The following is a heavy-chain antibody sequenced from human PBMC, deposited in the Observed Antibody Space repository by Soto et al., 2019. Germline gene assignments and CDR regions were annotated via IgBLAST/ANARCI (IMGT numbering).Heavy chain of an antibody. V-gene: IGHV4-39*01. D-gene: IGHD3-3*01. CDR2: IYYSGST. J-gene: IGHJ5*02. CDR3: ARQDNTIFGVVISTHWFDP. Sequence: KPSETMSLTCTVSGGSISSSSYYWGWIRQPPGKGLEWIGSIYYSGSTYYNPSLKSRVTISVDTSKNQFSLKLSSVTAADTAVYYCARQDNTIFGVVISTHWFDPWGQGTLVTVSS. CDR1: GGSISSSSYY.